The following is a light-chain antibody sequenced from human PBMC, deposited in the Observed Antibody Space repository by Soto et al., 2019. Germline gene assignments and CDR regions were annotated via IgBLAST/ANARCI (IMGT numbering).Light chain of an antibody. V-gene: IGLV2-18*02. CDR1: SSDVGSYSR. CDR3: SAYKSTSTYV. Sequence: QSVLTQPPSVSGSPGQSVTISCTGTSSDVGSYSRVSWYQQPPGTAPKLMIYDVSNRPSGVPDRFSGSKSGHTASLTISGLQVEDEADYYCSAYKSTSTYVFGTGTKVTVL. CDR2: DVS. J-gene: IGLJ1*01.